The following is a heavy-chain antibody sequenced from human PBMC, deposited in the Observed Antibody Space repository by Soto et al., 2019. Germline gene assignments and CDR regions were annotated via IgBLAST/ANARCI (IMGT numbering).Heavy chain of an antibody. D-gene: IGHD3-9*01. CDR1: VFSFTSNY. CDR2: IYAGGNT. CDR3: ARVTTFYDILTSSYALNYFDY. Sequence: GGSLRLSFAASVFSFTSNYMTWVRQAPGKGLECVSVIYAGGNTYYPDSVKGRFTISSDNSKNTLFLQMNNLRAEDTAVYYCARVTTFYDILTSSYALNYFDYWGQGTRVTAPQ. J-gene: IGHJ4*02. V-gene: IGHV3-53*01.